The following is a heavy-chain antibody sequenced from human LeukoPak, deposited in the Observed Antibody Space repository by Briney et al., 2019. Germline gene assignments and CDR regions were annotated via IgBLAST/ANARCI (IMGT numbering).Heavy chain of an antibody. Sequence: ASVKVSCKASGSTFTSYGISWVRQAPGQGLEWMGWISAYNGNTNYAQKLQGRVTMTTDTSTSTAYMELRSLRSDDTAVYYCARGMGCSSTSCYIGYYYGMDVWGQGTTVTVSS. CDR1: GSTFTSYG. CDR2: ISAYNGNT. J-gene: IGHJ6*02. D-gene: IGHD2-2*02. V-gene: IGHV1-18*01. CDR3: ARGMGCSSTSCYIGYYYGMDV.